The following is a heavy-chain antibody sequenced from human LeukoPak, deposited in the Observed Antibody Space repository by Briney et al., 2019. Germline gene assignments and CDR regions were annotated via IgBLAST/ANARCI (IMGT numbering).Heavy chain of an antibody. CDR3: TRSLVDDYGGNSPYYFDF. D-gene: IGHD4-23*01. Sequence: GGSLRLSCATSGFTFSGSAMHWVRQASGKGLEWVGRIRSKTNNFVTNYAASVKGRFTISRDDSKNTAYLQMNSLKTEDTAVYYCTRSLVDDYGGNSPYYFDFWGQGAQVTVSS. J-gene: IGHJ4*02. V-gene: IGHV3-73*01. CDR1: GFTFSGSA. CDR2: IRSKTNNFVT.